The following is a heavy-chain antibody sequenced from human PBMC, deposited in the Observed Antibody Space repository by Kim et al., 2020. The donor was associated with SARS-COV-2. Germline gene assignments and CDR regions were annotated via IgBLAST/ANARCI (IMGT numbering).Heavy chain of an antibody. Sequence: ASVKVSCKASGYTFTGYYMHWVRQAPGQGLEWMGRINPNSGGTNYAQKFQGRVTMTRDTSISTAYMELSRLRSDDTAVYYCARDWGGSGSFDYWGQGTLVTVSS. CDR2: INPNSGGT. J-gene: IGHJ4*02. D-gene: IGHD3-10*01. CDR1: GYTFTGYY. CDR3: ARDWGGSGSFDY. V-gene: IGHV1-2*06.